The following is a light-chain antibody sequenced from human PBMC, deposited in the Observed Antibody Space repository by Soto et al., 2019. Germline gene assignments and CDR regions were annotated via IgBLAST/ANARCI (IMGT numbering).Light chain of an antibody. Sequence: DIQMTQSPSTLSASVGDRVTITCRASQSVGSWLAWYQQKPGKAPKLLIYRASSLESGVPSRFSGSGSGTEFTLTISSLQPDDFATYYCQQYNSYSRTFGQGTKVDI. CDR3: QQYNSYSRT. CDR1: QSVGSW. J-gene: IGKJ1*01. CDR2: RAS. V-gene: IGKV1-5*03.